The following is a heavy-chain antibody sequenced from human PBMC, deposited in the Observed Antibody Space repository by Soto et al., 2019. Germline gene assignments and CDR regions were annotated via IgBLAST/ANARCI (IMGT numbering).Heavy chain of an antibody. V-gene: IGHV3-33*01. CDR1: GFTFSSYG. CDR3: ARDRGYVDY. J-gene: IGHJ4*02. Sequence: PGGSLRLSCAASGFTFSSYGMHWVRQAPGKGLGWVAVIWYDGSNKYYADSVKGRFTISRDNSKNTLYLQMNSLRAEDTAVYYCARDRGYVDYWGQGTLVTVPQ. D-gene: IGHD3-10*01. CDR2: IWYDGSNK.